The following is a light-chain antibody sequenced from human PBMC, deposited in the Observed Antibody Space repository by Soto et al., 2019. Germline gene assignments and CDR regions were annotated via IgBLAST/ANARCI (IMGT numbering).Light chain of an antibody. CDR2: GAS. Sequence: DIVLTQSPGTLSLSPGERATLSCRASQSVSSSYLAWYQQKPGQAPRLLIYGASSRATGIPDKFSGSGSGTDFTLTISRLEPEDFAVYYCQQYGSSPCTFGQGTKVDNK. CDR1: QSVSSSY. J-gene: IGKJ1*01. CDR3: QQYGSSPCT. V-gene: IGKV3-20*01.